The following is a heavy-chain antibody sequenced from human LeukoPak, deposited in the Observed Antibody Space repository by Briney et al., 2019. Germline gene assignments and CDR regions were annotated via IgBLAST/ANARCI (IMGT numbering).Heavy chain of an antibody. CDR3: VREHSSHFT. V-gene: IGHV3-7*01. CDR2: IKQDGSDT. Sequence: PGGSLRLSCAGSGFTFGNSWMNWFRQAPGKGLEWVAHIKQDGSDTYVDSVKGRFTISRDIAKTSLFLHMNSLTTEDSAVYYCVREHSSHFTWGQGTLVTVSS. CDR1: GFTFGNSW. D-gene: IGHD3-3*02. J-gene: IGHJ4*02.